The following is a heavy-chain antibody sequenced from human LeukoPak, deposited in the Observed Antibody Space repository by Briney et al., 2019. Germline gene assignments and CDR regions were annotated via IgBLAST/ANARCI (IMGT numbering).Heavy chain of an antibody. CDR2: INPNSGGT. Sequence: ASVKVSCKASGYTFTGYYMHWVRQAPGQGLEWMGWINPNSGGTNYAQKFQGRVTMTRDTSISTAYMELSRLRSDDTAVYYCARKGQQLVLMYNWFDPWGQGTLVTLSS. D-gene: IGHD6-13*01. V-gene: IGHV1-2*02. CDR1: GYTFTGYY. CDR3: ARKGQQLVLMYNWFDP. J-gene: IGHJ5*02.